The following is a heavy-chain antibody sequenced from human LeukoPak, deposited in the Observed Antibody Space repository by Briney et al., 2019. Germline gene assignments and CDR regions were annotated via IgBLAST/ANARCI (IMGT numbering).Heavy chain of an antibody. V-gene: IGHV3-23*01. J-gene: IGHJ4*02. D-gene: IGHD3-3*01. Sequence: GSLRLSCAASGLAFCSYALGWVRQAPGQGLEWVSTMSVASNTFYADSVKGRFTISRDNSRNTVYLQRTSRRADDTAVYYCADYGVSGVRNNFYWGQGTLVTASS. CDR3: ADYGVSGVRNNFY. CDR1: GLAFCSYA. CDR2: MSVASNT.